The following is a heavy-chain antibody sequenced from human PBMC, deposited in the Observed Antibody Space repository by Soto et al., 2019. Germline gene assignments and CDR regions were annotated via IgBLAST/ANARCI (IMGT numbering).Heavy chain of an antibody. CDR1: GFTFSSYA. Sequence: PGGSLRLSCSASGFTFSSYAMPWVRQAPGKELEYVSAISRNGGSTYYADSVKGRFTISRDNSKNTLYLQMSSLRAEDTAVYYCVKENMAAGFDLWGRGTVGTVSS. V-gene: IGHV3-64D*06. CDR3: VKENMAAGFDL. CDR2: ISRNGGST. D-gene: IGHD6-19*01. J-gene: IGHJ2*01.